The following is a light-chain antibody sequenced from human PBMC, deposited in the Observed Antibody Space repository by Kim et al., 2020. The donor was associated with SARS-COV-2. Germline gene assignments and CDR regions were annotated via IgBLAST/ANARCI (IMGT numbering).Light chain of an antibody. CDR3: QQYSDWPPWT. CDR2: GAS. Sequence: IVMTQSPAILSLSPGERATLHCRASQSISTRLTWYQQKAGQAPRLLIYGASTRATGIPARFSGSGSGTDFTLTISSLQSEDCAVYYCQQYSDWPPWTFGQGTKVDIK. CDR1: QSISTR. J-gene: IGKJ1*01. V-gene: IGKV3-15*01.